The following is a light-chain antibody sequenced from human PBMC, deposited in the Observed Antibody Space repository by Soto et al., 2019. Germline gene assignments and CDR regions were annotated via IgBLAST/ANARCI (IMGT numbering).Light chain of an antibody. J-gene: IGKJ4*01. CDR3: QQYGSSLLT. CDR2: GAS. V-gene: IGKV3-20*01. CDR1: QSVSSNY. Sequence: EIVLTQSPGTLSLPPGERATLSCRASQSVSSNYLAWYQQKPGQAPRLLIYGASSRATGIPDRFSGSGSGTDFTLTISRLEPEDFAVYYCQQYGSSLLTFGGGTKVEIK.